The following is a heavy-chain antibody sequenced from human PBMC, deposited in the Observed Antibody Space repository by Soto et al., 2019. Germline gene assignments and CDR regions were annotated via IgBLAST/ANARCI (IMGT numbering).Heavy chain of an antibody. CDR3: ARVTAAAGLEYFDY. CDR2: IYYSGST. D-gene: IGHD6-13*01. CDR1: GGSISSGDYY. Sequence: SETLSLTCTVSGGSISSGDYYWSWIRQPPGKGLEWIGYIYYSGSTYYNPSLKSRVTISVDTSKNQFSLKLSSVTAADTAVYYCARVTAAAGLEYFDYWGQGTLVTVSS. V-gene: IGHV4-30-4*01. J-gene: IGHJ4*02.